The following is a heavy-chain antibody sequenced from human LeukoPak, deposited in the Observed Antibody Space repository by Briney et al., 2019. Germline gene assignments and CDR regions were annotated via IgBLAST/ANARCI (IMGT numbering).Heavy chain of an antibody. CDR1: GGSFSGYY. V-gene: IGHV4-34*01. J-gene: IGHJ4*02. Sequence: PSETLSLTCVVYGGSFSGYYWSWVRQPPGKGLEWIGEINHSGSTNYNPSLKSRVTISVDTSKNQFSLKLSSVTAADTAVYYCAREYPPADYWGQGTLVTVSS. D-gene: IGHD6-6*01. CDR3: AREYPPADY. CDR2: INHSGST.